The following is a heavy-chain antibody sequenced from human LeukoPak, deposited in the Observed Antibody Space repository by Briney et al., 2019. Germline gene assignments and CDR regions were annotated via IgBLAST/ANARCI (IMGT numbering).Heavy chain of an antibody. CDR1: GGSFSGYY. D-gene: IGHD1-26*01. J-gene: IGHJ4*02. CDR3: ASLLQWELQPHFDY. CDR2: INHSGST. V-gene: IGHV4-34*01. Sequence: SETLSLTCAVHGGSFSGYYWSWIRQPPGKGLEWIGEINHSGSTSYNPSLKSRVTISVDTSKNQFSLKLSSVTAADTAVYYCASLLQWELQPHFDYWGQGTLVTVSS.